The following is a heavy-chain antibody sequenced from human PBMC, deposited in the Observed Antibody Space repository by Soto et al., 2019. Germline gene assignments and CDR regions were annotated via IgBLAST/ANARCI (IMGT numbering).Heavy chain of an antibody. J-gene: IGHJ4*02. D-gene: IGHD6-13*01. V-gene: IGHV3-33*01. CDR3: ARDRLSGIAFFDY. CDR2: IWYDGSNK. Sequence: PGGSLRLSCAASGFTFSSYGMHWVRQAPGKGLEWVAVIWYDGSNKYYADSVKGRFTISRDNSKNTLYLQMNSLRAEDTAVYYCARDRLSGIAFFDYWGQGTLVTVSS. CDR1: GFTFSSYG.